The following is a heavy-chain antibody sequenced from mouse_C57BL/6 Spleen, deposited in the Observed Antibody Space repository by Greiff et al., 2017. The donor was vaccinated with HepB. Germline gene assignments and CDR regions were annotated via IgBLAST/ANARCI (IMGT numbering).Heavy chain of an antibody. D-gene: IGHD1-1*01. CDR1: GYSFTGYF. Sequence: VQLQQSGPELVKPGDSVKISCKASGYSFTGYFMNWVMQSHGKSLEWIGRINPYNGDTFYNQKFKGKATLTVDKSSSTAHMELRSLTSEDSAVYYCARCPYYYGSSLYAMDYWGQGTSVTVSS. CDR2: INPYNGDT. V-gene: IGHV1-20*01. J-gene: IGHJ4*01. CDR3: ARCPYYYGSSLYAMDY.